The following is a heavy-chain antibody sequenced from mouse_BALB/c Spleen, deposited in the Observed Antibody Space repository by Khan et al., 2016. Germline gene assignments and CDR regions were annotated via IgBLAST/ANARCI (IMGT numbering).Heavy chain of an antibody. V-gene: IGHV2-6-5*01. D-gene: IGHD2-4*01. J-gene: IGHJ3*01. CDR3: GSEGITNEFAY. Sequence: QVQLQESGPGLVAPSQSLSITCTVSGFSFTDSGVSWIRQPPGKGLEWLGLLWGGGSIYYNSALKSRLHISKDTSKNQVFLIMYSLQTDDTAMAYCGSEGITNEFAYWGQGTLVTVSA. CDR1: GFSFTDSG. CDR2: LWGGGSI.